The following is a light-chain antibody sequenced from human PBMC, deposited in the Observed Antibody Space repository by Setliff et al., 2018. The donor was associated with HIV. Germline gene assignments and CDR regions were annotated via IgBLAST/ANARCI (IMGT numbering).Light chain of an antibody. V-gene: IGLV2-14*03. CDR2: NVN. CDR3: TSYTTSSSPYV. J-gene: IGLJ1*01. CDR1: RSDVGGYDY. Sequence: QSALTQPASVSGSPGQSITISCTGTRSDVGGYDYVSWYQHHPGKAPKLIIYNVNKRPSVVSNRLSGSKSGNTASLTISGLQAEDEADYYCTSYTTSSSPYVFGTGTKVTVL.